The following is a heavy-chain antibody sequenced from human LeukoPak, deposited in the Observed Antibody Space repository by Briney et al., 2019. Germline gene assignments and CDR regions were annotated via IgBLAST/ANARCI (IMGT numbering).Heavy chain of an antibody. CDR1: GFIVSSNY. J-gene: IGHJ4*02. CDR2: IHNDGST. D-gene: IGHD3-3*02. V-gene: IGHV3-53*01. Sequence: GGSLRLSCAASGFIVSSNYMTWVRQAPGEGLEWVSVIHNDGSTYYTNSVKGRFHIPRDNSKNTLYLQMNSLRVEDTAVYYRAALARDYWGQGTLVTVSS. CDR3: AALARDY.